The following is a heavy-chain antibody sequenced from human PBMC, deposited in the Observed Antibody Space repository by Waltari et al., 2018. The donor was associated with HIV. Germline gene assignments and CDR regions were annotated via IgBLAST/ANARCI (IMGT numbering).Heavy chain of an antibody. CDR1: GDSIDSSSYY. CDR3: ARVVYWYFDL. J-gene: IGHJ2*01. V-gene: IGHV4-31*03. CDR2: VYYRGST. Sequence: QVQLQESGPGLVKPSQTVSLTCTVSGDSIDSSSYYWAWIRQHPEKGLEWIAFVYYRGSTCSNPSFKSRATVSVDTSENQFSLKLTSMTDADTAVYYCARVVYWYFDLWGRGTLVTVSS.